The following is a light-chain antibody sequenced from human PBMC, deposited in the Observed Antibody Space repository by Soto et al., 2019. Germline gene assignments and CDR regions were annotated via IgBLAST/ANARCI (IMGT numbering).Light chain of an antibody. CDR3: QQYGSSPT. CDR1: QSVSSYY. CDR2: AAS. J-gene: IGKJ5*01. Sequence: EFRLTQSPGTLSLSPGERATLSCRASQSVSSYYLAWFQQKPGQAPRLLIYAASSRAAGIPDRFSGSGSGTDFTLTISRLEPEDFAVYYCQQYGSSPTFGQGTRLEI. V-gene: IGKV3-20*01.